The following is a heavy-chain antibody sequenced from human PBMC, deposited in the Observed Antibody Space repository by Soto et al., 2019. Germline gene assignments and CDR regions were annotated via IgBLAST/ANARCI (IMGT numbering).Heavy chain of an antibody. CDR2: IIPICGTA. CDR3: ARGLGVVIPPSGYYYYGMDV. CDR1: GGTFSSYA. J-gene: IGHJ6*02. D-gene: IGHD3-3*01. V-gene: IGHV1-69*12. Sequence: QVQLVQSGAEVKKPGSSVKVSCKASGGTFSSYAISWVRQAPGQGLEWMGGIIPICGTANYAQKFQGRVTITADESASTAYMELSSLRSEETAGDYCARGLGVVIPPSGYYYYGMDVWGQGTTVTVSS.